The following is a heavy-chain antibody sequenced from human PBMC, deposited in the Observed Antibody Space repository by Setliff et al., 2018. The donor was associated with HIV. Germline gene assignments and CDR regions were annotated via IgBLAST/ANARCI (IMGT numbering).Heavy chain of an antibody. D-gene: IGHD2-2*01. J-gene: IGHJ6*02. CDR3: ARGRSCSSSSCYLVYYYYYGMDV. Sequence: SETLSLTCAVCGGSFSGYYWSWIRQPPGKGLEWIGEIIHTGSTNYNPSLKSRVTISVDTSKNQFSLRLGSVTAADTAVYYCARGRSCSSSSCYLVYYYYYGMDVWGHGSTVTVSS. CDR1: GGSFSGYY. V-gene: IGHV4-34*01. CDR2: IIHTGST.